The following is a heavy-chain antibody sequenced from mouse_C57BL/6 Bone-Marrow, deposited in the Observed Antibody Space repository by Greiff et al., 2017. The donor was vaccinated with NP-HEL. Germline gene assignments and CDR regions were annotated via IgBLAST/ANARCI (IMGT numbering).Heavy chain of an antibody. Sequence: QVQLKQPGAELVKPGASVKMSCKASGYTFTSYWITWVKQRPGQGLEWIGDIYPGSGSTNYNEKFKSKATLTVDTSSSTAYMQLSSLTSEDSAVYYCARTYYDYPWFAYWGQGTLVTVSA. J-gene: IGHJ3*01. CDR3: ARTYYDYPWFAY. V-gene: IGHV1-55*01. CDR1: GYTFTSYW. CDR2: IYPGSGST. D-gene: IGHD2-4*01.